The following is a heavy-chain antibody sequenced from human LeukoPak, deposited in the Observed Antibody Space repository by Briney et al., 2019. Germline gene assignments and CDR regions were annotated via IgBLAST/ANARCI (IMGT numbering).Heavy chain of an antibody. Sequence: PGGSLSLSCAASGFTLSSYAMSWVRQAPGKGLEWVSSISGSGGSTYSADSVKGRFTISRDNSKNTLYLQMNSLRAEVTAVYYCANEDWFDPWGQGTLVTVSS. CDR3: ANEDWFDP. CDR2: ISGSGGST. V-gene: IGHV3-23*01. J-gene: IGHJ5*02. CDR1: GFTLSSYA.